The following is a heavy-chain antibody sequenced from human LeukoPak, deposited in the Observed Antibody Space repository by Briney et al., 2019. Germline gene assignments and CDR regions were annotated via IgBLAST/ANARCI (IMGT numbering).Heavy chain of an antibody. CDR2: IIPIFGTA. CDR3: ARLDFWSGNFDY. D-gene: IGHD3-3*01. Sequence: ASVKVSCKASGGTFSSYAISWVRQAPGQGLEWMGGIIPIFGTANYAQKFQGRVTITTDESTSTAYMELSSLRSEDTAVYYCARLDFWSGNFDYWGQGTLVTVSS. J-gene: IGHJ4*02. V-gene: IGHV1-69*05. CDR1: GGTFSSYA.